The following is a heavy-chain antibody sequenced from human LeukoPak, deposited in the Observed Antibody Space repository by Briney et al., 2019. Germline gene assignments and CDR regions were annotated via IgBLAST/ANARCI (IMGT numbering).Heavy chain of an antibody. CDR2: IYYSGST. Sequence: SETLSLTCAVSGGSISSGGYYWSWIRQHPGKGLEWIGYIYYSGSTYYNPSLKSRVTISVDTSKNQFSLKLSSVTAADTAVYYCARARGGTAHPNHYDSSGYYYSYNWFDPWGQGTLVTVSS. V-gene: IGHV4-31*11. CDR1: GGSISSGGYY. D-gene: IGHD3-22*01. J-gene: IGHJ5*02. CDR3: ARARGGTAHPNHYDSSGYYYSYNWFDP.